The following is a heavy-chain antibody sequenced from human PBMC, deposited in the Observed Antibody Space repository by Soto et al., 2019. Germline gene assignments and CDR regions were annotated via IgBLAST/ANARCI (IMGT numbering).Heavy chain of an antibody. CDR2: ISAYNGNT. D-gene: IGHD3-3*01. Sequence: ASVKGACKASGYTFTSYGSSWVRQTTGQGLEWMGWISAYNGNTNYAQKLQGRVTMTTDTSTSTAYMELRSLRSDDTAVYYCARYPHVFGVVTPYYYYGMDVWGQGTTVTVSS. CDR1: GYTFTSYG. V-gene: IGHV1-18*01. J-gene: IGHJ6*02. CDR3: ARYPHVFGVVTPYYYYGMDV.